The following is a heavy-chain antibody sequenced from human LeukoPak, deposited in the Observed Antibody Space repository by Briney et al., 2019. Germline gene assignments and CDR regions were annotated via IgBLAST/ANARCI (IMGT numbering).Heavy chain of an antibody. CDR2: IYSGGAT. J-gene: IGHJ6*02. D-gene: IGHD1-1*01. CDR3: ARGREVSTGYYYYYGMDV. CDR1: GFNVSGNY. V-gene: IGHV3-53*01. Sequence: GGSLRLSCAASGFNVSGNYMSWVRQAPGRGLERVSVIYSGGATYNADSVKGRFTISRDNSKNTVYLQINSLRAEDTAVYYCARGREVSTGYYYYYGMDVWGQGTTVTVSS.